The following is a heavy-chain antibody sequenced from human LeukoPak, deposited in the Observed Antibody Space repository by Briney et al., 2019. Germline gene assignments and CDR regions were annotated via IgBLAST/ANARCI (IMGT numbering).Heavy chain of an antibody. J-gene: IGHJ4*02. CDR2: NMNT. D-gene: IGHD2-8*01. CDR3: ATYYVNGAGRGH. Sequence: PSETPSLTCIVSGASVSSGDHHWSWIRQAPGKGLAWIGHNMNTYYNPSLKSRVTISIDTSKNQFSLMLSTVTAADTAIYYCATYYVNGAGRGHWGPGTLVTVSS. V-gene: IGHV4-61*08. CDR1: GASVSSGDHH.